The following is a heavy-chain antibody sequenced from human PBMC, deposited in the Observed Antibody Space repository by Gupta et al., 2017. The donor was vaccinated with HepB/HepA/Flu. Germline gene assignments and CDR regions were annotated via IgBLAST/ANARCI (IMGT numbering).Heavy chain of an antibody. D-gene: IGHD1-1*01. J-gene: IGHJ4*02. Sequence: EVQLVESGGGLVTPGGPLRLPCAASGFTFRSYSMNWVRQAPGKGLEWVSSISSSDSYIYYTDSVKGRFTISRDNAKNSLYLKMNSLRAEDTAVYYCARGYPAGHFDYWGQGTLVTVSS. CDR2: ISSSDSYI. CDR1: GFTFRSYS. V-gene: IGHV3-21*01. CDR3: ARGYPAGHFDY.